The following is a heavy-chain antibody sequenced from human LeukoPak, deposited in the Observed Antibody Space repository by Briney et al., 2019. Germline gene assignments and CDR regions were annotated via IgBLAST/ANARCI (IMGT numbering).Heavy chain of an antibody. CDR2: ISYDGSNK. V-gene: IGHV3-30-3*01. CDR1: GFTFSSYA. J-gene: IGHJ4*02. D-gene: IGHD2-2*01. CDR3: ERGPYQPY. Sequence: PGGSLRLSCAASGFTFSSYAMHWVRQAPGKGLEWVAVISYDGSNKYYADSVKGRFTISRDNSKNTLYLQMNSLRAEDTAVYYCERGPYQPYWGQGTLVTVTS.